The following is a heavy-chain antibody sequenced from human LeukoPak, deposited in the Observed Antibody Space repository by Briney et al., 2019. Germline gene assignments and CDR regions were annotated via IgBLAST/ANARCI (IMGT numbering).Heavy chain of an antibody. CDR2: ISGSGGST. Sequence: GGSLRLSCAVSGFTFTTYAMSWVRQAPGKGLEWVSAISGSGGSTYYADSVRGRFTISRDNSKNTLFLQMNSLRAEDTAVYYCARLKQQLYYFDYWGQGTLVTVSS. J-gene: IGHJ4*02. D-gene: IGHD6-13*01. V-gene: IGHV3-23*01. CDR3: ARLKQQLYYFDY. CDR1: GFTFTTYA.